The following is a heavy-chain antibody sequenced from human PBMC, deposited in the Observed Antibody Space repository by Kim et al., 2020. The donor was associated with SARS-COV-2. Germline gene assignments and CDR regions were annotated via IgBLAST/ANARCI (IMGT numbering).Heavy chain of an antibody. D-gene: IGHD5-12*01. V-gene: IGHV3-66*01. CDR1: AFIVSGNH. Sequence: GGSLRLSCADSAFIVSGNHMNWVRQAPGRGLEWVSVVYRGGDADYADSVKGRFTSSRDDSKNTVYLQMHNLRAEDTGVYYCARALSDGYQSYYFDFWGQGTLVTVSS. CDR3: ARALSDGYQSYYFDF. J-gene: IGHJ4*02. CDR2: VYRGGDA.